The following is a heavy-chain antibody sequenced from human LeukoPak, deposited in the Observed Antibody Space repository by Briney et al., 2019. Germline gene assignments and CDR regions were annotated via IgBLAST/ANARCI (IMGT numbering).Heavy chain of an antibody. D-gene: IGHD3-3*01. J-gene: IGHJ6*02. Sequence: SEKVSYQPSRFTFPSSALQGLEQAGGQQRTWIGWIVVGRCDTNYAQKFQERVIITRDISTSIAYMELSSLRSEHTAVYYCAAELYYDFWSGYPNYGMDVWGQGTTVTVSS. CDR2: IVVGRCDT. V-gene: IGHV1-58*01. CDR1: RFTFPSSA. CDR3: AAELYYDFWSGYPNYGMDV.